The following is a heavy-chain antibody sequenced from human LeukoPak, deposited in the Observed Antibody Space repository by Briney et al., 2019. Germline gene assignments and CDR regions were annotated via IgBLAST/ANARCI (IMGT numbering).Heavy chain of an antibody. CDR1: GFTFSSYS. J-gene: IGHJ4*02. V-gene: IGHV3-48*02. CDR3: ARDPGYSYAQDF. CDR2: ISWGSNVI. D-gene: IGHD5-18*01. Sequence: GGSLRLSCTASGFTFSSYSMNWVRQAPGKGPEWLSYISWGSNVIYYADSVKGRFTTSRDDAKNSLFLRMNSLTDEDTAVYYCARDPGYSYAQDFWGRGTLVTVSS.